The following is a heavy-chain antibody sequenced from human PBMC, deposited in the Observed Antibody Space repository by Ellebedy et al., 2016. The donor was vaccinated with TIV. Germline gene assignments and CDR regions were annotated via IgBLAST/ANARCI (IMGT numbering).Heavy chain of an antibody. J-gene: IGHJ3*02. V-gene: IGHV4-4*07. Sequence: MPGGSLRLSCTVSGDSTSGYYWSWIRQPAGKGLEWIGRMYYSGSTNHNPSLKSRVTMSVDTSKNQFSLKLRSVTAADTAVYYCAREGIAVAGYGALDIWGQGTMVTVSS. CDR3: AREGIAVAGYGALDI. CDR1: GDSTSGYY. CDR2: MYYSGST. D-gene: IGHD6-19*01.